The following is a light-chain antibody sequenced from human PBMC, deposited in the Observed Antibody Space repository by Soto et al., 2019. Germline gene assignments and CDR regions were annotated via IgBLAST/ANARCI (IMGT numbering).Light chain of an antibody. CDR2: VNS. V-gene: IGLV1-40*01. J-gene: IGLJ2*01. CDR3: QSYDSSLSGCVV. CDR1: SSNIGAGYD. Sequence: QSVLTQPPSVSGAPGQRVTISCTGSSSNIGAGYDVHWYQQLPGTAPKLLIYVNSNRPSGVPDRFSGSRSGTSASLAITGLQAEHEADYYCQSYDSSLSGCVVFGGGTKLTVL.